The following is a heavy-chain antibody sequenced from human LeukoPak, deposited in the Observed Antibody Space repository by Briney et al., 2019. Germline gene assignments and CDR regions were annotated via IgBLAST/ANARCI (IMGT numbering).Heavy chain of an antibody. V-gene: IGHV4-31*03. CDR2: IYYSGST. J-gene: IGHJ5*02. CDR3: AKDLGQWLDYWFDP. D-gene: IGHD6-19*01. Sequence: SQTLSLTCTVSGGSISSGGYYWSWIRQHPGKGLEWIGYIYYSGSTYYNPSLKSRVTISVDTSKNQFSLKLSSVTAADTAVYYCAKDLGQWLDYWFDPWGQGTLVTVSS. CDR1: GGSISSGGYY.